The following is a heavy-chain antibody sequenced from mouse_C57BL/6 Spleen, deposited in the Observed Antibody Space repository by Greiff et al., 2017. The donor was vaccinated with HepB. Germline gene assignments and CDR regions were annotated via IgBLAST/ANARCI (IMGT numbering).Heavy chain of an antibody. V-gene: IGHV7-3*01. CDR3: ARLTGTAYYFDY. J-gene: IGHJ2*01. CDR2: IRNKANGYTT. Sequence: EVKVVESGGGLVQPGGSLSLSCAASGFTFTDYYMSWVRQPPGKALEWLGFIRNKANGYTTEYSASVKGRFTISRDNSQSILYLQMNALRAEDSATYYCARLTGTAYYFDYWGQGTTLTVSS. D-gene: IGHD4-1*01. CDR1: GFTFTDYY.